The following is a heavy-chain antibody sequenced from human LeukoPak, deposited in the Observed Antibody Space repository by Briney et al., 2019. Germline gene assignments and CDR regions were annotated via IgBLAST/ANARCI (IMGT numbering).Heavy chain of an antibody. Sequence: GSLRLSCAASGFTFSSYGMHWVRQAPGKGLEWVAVIWYDGSNKHYPDSVKGRFTISRDISTDTLWLQMDSLRTEDTAVYYCAKGPLRGTAAAIDYWGQGTLVTVSS. V-gene: IGHV3-30*02. CDR1: GFTFSSYG. J-gene: IGHJ4*02. CDR2: IWYDGSNK. CDR3: AKGPLRGTAAAIDY. D-gene: IGHD2-2*01.